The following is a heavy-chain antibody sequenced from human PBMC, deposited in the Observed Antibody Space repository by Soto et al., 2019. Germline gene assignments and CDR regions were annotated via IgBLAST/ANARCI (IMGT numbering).Heavy chain of an antibody. V-gene: IGHV4-59*01. CDR3: ARGRMVYANPGGYYYYYGMDV. CDR2: IYYSGST. D-gene: IGHD2-8*01. CDR1: RGSFSSYY. Sequence: EALSLTCPFSRGSFSSYYWRLIRHPPGNGLYFIGYIYYSGSTNYNPSLKSRVTISVDTSKNQSSLKLSSVTAADTAVYYCARGRMVYANPGGYYYYYGMDVWGQGTTVTVSS. J-gene: IGHJ6*02.